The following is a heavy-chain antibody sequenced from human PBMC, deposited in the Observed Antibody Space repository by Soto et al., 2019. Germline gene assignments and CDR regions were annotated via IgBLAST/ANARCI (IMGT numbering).Heavy chain of an antibody. CDR1: GYTFTSYG. CDR3: ARVGLYSGYDLYYFDY. D-gene: IGHD5-12*01. Sequence: ASVKVSCKASGYTFTSYGISWVRQAPGQGLEWMGWISAYNGNTNYAQKLQGRVTMTTDTSTSTAYMELRSLRSDVTALFYCARVGLYSGYDLYYFDYWGQGTLVTVSS. V-gene: IGHV1-18*01. J-gene: IGHJ4*02. CDR2: ISAYNGNT.